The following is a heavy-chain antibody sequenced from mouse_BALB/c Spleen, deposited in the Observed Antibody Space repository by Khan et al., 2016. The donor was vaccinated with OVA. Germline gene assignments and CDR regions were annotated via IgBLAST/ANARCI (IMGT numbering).Heavy chain of an antibody. J-gene: IGHJ4*01. CDR3: ARAYYGNYREAMDY. D-gene: IGHD2-10*01. V-gene: IGHV2-6-7*01. CDR2: IWGDGTT. CDR1: GFSLTGYG. Sequence: QVQLKESGPGLVAPSQSLSITCTVSGFSLTGYGVNWVRQPPGKGLEWLGMIWGDGTTDYNSALNSRLSISKDNPKRQVFLKMNSLQTDDTARYYCARAYYGNYREAMDYWGQGTSVTVSS.